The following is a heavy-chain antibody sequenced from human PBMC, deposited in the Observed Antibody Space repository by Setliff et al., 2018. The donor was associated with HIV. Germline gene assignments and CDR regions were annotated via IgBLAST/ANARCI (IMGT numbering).Heavy chain of an antibody. CDR3: ARGPTRYFYDSSGYYLNY. CDR1: GDSVTSYH. V-gene: IGHV4-59*02. Sequence: SETLSLTCTVSGDSVTSYHWSWIRQPPGKGLEWIGFLYTTGSTNYHPPLKSRVTISVDTSKNQFSLKLTSVTAADTGVYYCARGPTRYFYDSSGYYLNYWGQGTLVTVSS. J-gene: IGHJ4*02. D-gene: IGHD3-22*01. CDR2: LYTTGST.